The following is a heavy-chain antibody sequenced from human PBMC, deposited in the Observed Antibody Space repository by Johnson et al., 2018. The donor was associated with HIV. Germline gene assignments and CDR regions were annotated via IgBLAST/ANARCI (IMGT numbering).Heavy chain of an antibody. Sequence: QVQLVESGGGVVQPGRSLRLSCAASGFTFSSYALHWVRQAPGKGLEWVAVISYDGSNKYYADSVKGRFTISRDNSKNSLYLQMNSLRAEDTAVYYCAIEAKIEYYYDSSAGGDAFDIWGQGTMVTVSS. CDR1: GFTFSSYA. CDR3: AIEAKIEYYYDSSAGGDAFDI. V-gene: IGHV3-30*04. D-gene: IGHD3-22*01. CDR2: ISYDGSNK. J-gene: IGHJ3*02.